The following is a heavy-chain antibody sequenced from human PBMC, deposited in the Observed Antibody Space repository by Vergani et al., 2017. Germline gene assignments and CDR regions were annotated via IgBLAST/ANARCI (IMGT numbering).Heavy chain of an antibody. CDR3: ARAIAVAGSYYYGMDV. CDR1: GGTLSSYA. CDR2: IIPIFGTA. Sequence: QVKLVQSGAEVKKPGSSVKVSCKASGGTLSSYAISWVRQAPGQGLEGMGRIIPIFGTANYAQKFQGRVTITADESTSTAYMELSSLRSEDTAVYYCARAIAVAGSYYYGMDVWGQGTTVTVSS. D-gene: IGHD6-19*01. J-gene: IGHJ6*02. V-gene: IGHV1-69*18.